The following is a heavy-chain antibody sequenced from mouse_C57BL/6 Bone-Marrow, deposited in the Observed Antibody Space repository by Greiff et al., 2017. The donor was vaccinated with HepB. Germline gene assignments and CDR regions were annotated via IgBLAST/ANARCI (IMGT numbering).Heavy chain of an antibody. D-gene: IGHD1-1*01. Sequence: EVQGVESGGGLVKPGGSLKLSCAASGFTFSSYAMSWVRQTPEKRLEWVATISDGGSYTYYPDNVKGRFTISRDNAKNNLYLQMSHLKSEDTAMYYCARKGSTFAYWGQGTLVTVSA. V-gene: IGHV5-4*01. CDR2: ISDGGSYT. CDR1: GFTFSSYA. CDR3: ARKGSTFAY. J-gene: IGHJ3*01.